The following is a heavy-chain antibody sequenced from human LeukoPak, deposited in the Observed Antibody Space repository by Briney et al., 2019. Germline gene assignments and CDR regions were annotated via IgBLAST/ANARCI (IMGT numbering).Heavy chain of an antibody. CDR3: ASAVYYYDSSGYYYLDY. CDR2: IIPIFGTA. V-gene: IGHV1-69*01. D-gene: IGHD3-22*01. CDR1: GGTFSIYA. J-gene: IGHJ4*02. Sequence: SVNVSCKASGGTFSIYAISWVRQAPGQGLEWMGGIIPIFGTANYAQKFQGRVTITADESTSTAYMELSSLRSEDTAVYYCASAVYYYDSSGYYYLDYWGQGTPVTVSS.